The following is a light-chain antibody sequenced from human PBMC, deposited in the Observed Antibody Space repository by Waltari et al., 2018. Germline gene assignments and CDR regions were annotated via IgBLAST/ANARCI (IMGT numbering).Light chain of an antibody. CDR3: QQYYSIPLT. Sequence: DIVMTQSPDSLAVSLGERATINGKSSQSVLYSSNNKNYLGWYKQKPRQPPKLLIHWASTRESWVPDRFRGSGSGTDFTLTISILQAEDVAVYYCQQYYSIPLTFGGGTRVEIK. CDR2: WAS. CDR1: QSVLYSSNNKNY. J-gene: IGKJ4*01. V-gene: IGKV4-1*01.